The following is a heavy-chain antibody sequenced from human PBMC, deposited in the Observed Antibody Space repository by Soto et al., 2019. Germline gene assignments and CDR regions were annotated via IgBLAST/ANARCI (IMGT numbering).Heavy chain of an antibody. CDR1: GFTVKNNY. D-gene: IGHD2-8*02. Sequence: PGGSLRLSCAASGFTVKNNYMGWVRQAPGKGLEWVSVIYTGGSTYYADSVKGRFTISRDNSKETLYLQMNSLGAEDTAVYYCARAPGANYYYDSWGQGTLVPVSS. J-gene: IGHJ4*02. CDR2: IYTGGST. CDR3: ARAPGANYYYDS. V-gene: IGHV3-53*01.